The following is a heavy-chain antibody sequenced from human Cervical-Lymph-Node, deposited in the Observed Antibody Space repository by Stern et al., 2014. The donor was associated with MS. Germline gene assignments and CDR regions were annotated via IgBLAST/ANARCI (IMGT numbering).Heavy chain of an antibody. D-gene: IGHD2-15*01. J-gene: IGHJ4*02. Sequence: EVQLVESGGGLVQPGGSLRLSCAASGFTFSSYWMHWVRQAPGKGLVWVSRLTSDGSSTTYAGSVKGRFTISRDNAKNTLYLQMNSLRAEDTAVYYCARGPWGGVWWEPGGTFDYWGQGTLVTVSS. CDR3: ARGPWGGVWWEPGGTFDY. CDR2: LTSDGSST. CDR1: GFTFSSYW. V-gene: IGHV3-74*01.